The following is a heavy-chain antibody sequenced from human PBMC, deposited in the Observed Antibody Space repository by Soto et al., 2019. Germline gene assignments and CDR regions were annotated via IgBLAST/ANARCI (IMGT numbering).Heavy chain of an antibody. Sequence: KPSETLSLTCAVCGGSFSGYYWSWIRQPPWKGLEWIGEINHSGSTNYNPSLKSRVTISVDTSKNQFSLKLSSVTAADTAVYYCARGGTGVAGALDWFDPFGQRTLVAVSS. CDR3: ARGGTGVAGALDWFDP. D-gene: IGHD6-19*01. CDR1: GGSFSGYY. CDR2: INHSGST. V-gene: IGHV4-34*01. J-gene: IGHJ5*02.